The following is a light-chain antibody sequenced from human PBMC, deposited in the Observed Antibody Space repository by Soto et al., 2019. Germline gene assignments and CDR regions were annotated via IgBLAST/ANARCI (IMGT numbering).Light chain of an antibody. Sequence: QSALTQPASVSGSPGQSITISCSGTSSDVGGYNYVSWYQQHPGKAPKLVIYEVSNRPSGVSNRFSGSKSDNTASLTISGLQAEDEADYYCSSYTISSTYVFGTGTKVTVL. CDR3: SSYTISSTYV. CDR1: SSDVGGYNY. CDR2: EVS. V-gene: IGLV2-14*01. J-gene: IGLJ1*01.